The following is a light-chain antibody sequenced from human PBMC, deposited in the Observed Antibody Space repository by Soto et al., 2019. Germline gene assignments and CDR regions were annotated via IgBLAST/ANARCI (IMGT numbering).Light chain of an antibody. Sequence: PWERVTLSCRASQSVTNSYLAWYQQKPGQGPRLLIHGASSRATGTPDRFSGSGSGTDFTLTISRLEPEDFAVYYCQQYGATPGTFGQGTKLDIK. J-gene: IGKJ1*01. CDR1: QSVTNSY. CDR3: QQYGATPGT. V-gene: IGKV3-20*01. CDR2: GAS.